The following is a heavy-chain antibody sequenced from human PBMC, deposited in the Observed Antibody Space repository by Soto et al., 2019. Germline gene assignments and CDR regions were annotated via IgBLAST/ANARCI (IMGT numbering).Heavy chain of an antibody. CDR3: ATMDSSRFY. CDR1: GVSMSSHDW. J-gene: IGHJ4*02. CDR2: SHQSGNT. Sequence: QVQLQESGPGLVKPSGTLSLTCAVSGVSMSSHDWWTWVRQPPGKGLEWIGESHQSGNTNYNSSLESRVTISVDKSKNQFSLKLTSVTVADTAVYYCATMDSSRFYWGQGTLVTVSS. V-gene: IGHV4-4*02. D-gene: IGHD6-13*01.